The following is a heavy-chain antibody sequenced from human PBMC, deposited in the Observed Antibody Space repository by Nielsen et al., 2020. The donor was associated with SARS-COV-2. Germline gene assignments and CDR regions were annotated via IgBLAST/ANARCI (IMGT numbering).Heavy chain of an antibody. CDR2: ISSSVGTI. D-gene: IGHD6-19*01. CDR3: ARESVTGTDAFDI. CDR1: GFTFSSYE. V-gene: IGHV3-48*03. J-gene: IGHJ3*02. Sequence: GESLKISCAASGFTFSSYEMNWVRQAPGKGLEWVSYISSSVGTIYYADSVKGRFTISRDNAKNSLSLQMNSLRAEDTAVYYCARESVTGTDAFDIWGQGTVVTVSS.